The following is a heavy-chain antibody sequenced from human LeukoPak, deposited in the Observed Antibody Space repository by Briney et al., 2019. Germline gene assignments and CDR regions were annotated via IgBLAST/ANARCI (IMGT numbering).Heavy chain of an antibody. CDR3: ARGRYRSSTSCFNWFDS. V-gene: IGHV4-30-2*01. J-gene: IGHJ5*01. CDR2: IYHSGST. Sequence: SATLSLTCAVSGGSISSGGYSWSWIRQPPGKGLEWIGYIYHSGSTYYNPSLKSRVTTSVDRSKNQFSLKLSSVTAADTAVYYCARGRYRSSTSCFNWFDSWGQGTLVTVSS. CDR1: GGSISSGGYS. D-gene: IGHD2-2*01.